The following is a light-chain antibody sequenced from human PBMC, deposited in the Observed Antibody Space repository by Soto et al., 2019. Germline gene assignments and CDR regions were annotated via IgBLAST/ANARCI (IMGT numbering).Light chain of an antibody. CDR2: DNS. CDR1: NIDSGT. Sequence: SYALAQPPSVSVAPGQTATISCGENNIDSGTVHWYQQKPGQAPLLVVYDNSFRPSGIPNRFSGSNSGNTATLTISRVEAGDEADYYCQVWDNVDDHIYVFGTGTKVTVL. V-gene: IGLV3-21*02. CDR3: QVWDNVDDHIYV. J-gene: IGLJ1*01.